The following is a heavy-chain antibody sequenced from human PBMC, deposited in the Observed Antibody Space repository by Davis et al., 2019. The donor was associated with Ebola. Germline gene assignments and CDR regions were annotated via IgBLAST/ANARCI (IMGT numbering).Heavy chain of an antibody. Sequence: GESLKISCAASGFTFSSYSMNWVRQAPGKGLEWVANIKQDGSKKYCVDSVRGRFTISRDNAKNSLYLQMNSLRAEDTAVYYCARDNWNSFDYWGQGTLVTVSS. CDR3: ARDNWNSFDY. CDR1: GFTFSSYS. D-gene: IGHD1-20*01. V-gene: IGHV3-7*01. CDR2: IKQDGSKK. J-gene: IGHJ4*02.